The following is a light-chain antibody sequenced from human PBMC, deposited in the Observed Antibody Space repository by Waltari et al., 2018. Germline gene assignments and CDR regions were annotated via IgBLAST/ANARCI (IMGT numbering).Light chain of an antibody. CDR1: QSMSTN. CDR2: DTS. V-gene: IGKV3D-15*01. J-gene: IGKJ5*01. Sequence: IVMTQSPATLSVSPGERVALSCRASQSMSTNFAWYQQRPGQAPRLLFYDTSTRATGIPARFSGSGSGTEFTLTISSLQSEDSGIYYCQQYENLITVGQGTRLEIK. CDR3: QQYENLIT.